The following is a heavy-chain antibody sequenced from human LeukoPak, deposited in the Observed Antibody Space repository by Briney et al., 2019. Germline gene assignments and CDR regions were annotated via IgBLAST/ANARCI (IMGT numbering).Heavy chain of an antibody. CDR3: ATRLIGRGGPFDY. D-gene: IGHD1-1*01. CDR2: INHSGST. Sequence: SETLSLTCAVYGGSFSGYYWSWIRQPPGKGLEWIGEINHSGSTNYNPSLKSRVTISVDTSKNQFSLKLSSVTAADTAVYYCATRLIGRGGPFDYWGQGTLVTVS. J-gene: IGHJ4*02. CDR1: GGSFSGYY. V-gene: IGHV4-34*01.